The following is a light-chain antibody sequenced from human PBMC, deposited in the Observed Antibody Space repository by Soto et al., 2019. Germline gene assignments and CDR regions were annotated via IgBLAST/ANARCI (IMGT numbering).Light chain of an antibody. Sequence: EIVLTQSPATLSLSPGERATLSCRASQRVSSYLAWYQQNPGQAPRLLIYDASNRATGIPARFSGSGSGTDFTLTISSLEPEDFAVYYCQQRSNWLHTFGQGTKLEIK. CDR3: QQRSNWLHT. CDR2: DAS. V-gene: IGKV3-11*01. CDR1: QRVSSY. J-gene: IGKJ2*01.